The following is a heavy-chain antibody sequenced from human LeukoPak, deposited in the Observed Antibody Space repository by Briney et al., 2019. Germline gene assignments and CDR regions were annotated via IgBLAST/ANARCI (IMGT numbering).Heavy chain of an antibody. D-gene: IGHD3-22*01. J-gene: IGHJ4*02. CDR1: GFTFSSYA. CDR3: ARDTGPTYYYDSSGYYHPDY. V-gene: IGHV3-30-3*01. Sequence: WRSLRLSCAASGFTFSSYAMHWVRQAPGKGLEWAAVISYDGSNKYYADSVKGRFTISRDNSKNTLYLQMNSLRAEDTAVYYCARDTGPTYYYDSSGYYHPDYWGQGTLVTVSS. CDR2: ISYDGSNK.